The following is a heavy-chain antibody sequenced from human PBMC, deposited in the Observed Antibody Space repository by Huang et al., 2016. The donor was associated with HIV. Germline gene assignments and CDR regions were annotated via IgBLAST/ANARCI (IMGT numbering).Heavy chain of an antibody. J-gene: IGHJ3*02. V-gene: IGHV1-24*01. CDR1: GYTLTELS. D-gene: IGHD2-21*01. CDR2: VAPEHGET. CDR3: AAGYDTYYDI. Sequence: QVQLVQSGAEVKKPGASVKVSCTVSGYTLTELSIHWVRQAPGKGLEGMGGVAPEHGETIYAQNFQGRVTMTEDTSTDTAYMELHSLRPEDTAVYYCAAGYDTYYDIWGQGTMVIASS.